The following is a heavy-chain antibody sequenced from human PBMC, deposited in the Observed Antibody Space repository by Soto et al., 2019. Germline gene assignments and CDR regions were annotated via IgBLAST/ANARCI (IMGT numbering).Heavy chain of an antibody. D-gene: IGHD3-10*01. Sequence: QVQLVESGGGVVQPGRSLRLSCEASGFTFSSYGMHWVRQAPGKGLEWVAVISYDGSNKYYADSVKGRFTISRDNSKNTLYLQMNSLRAEDTAVYYCAKSRITMVRGAVDYWGQGTLVTVSS. J-gene: IGHJ4*02. CDR3: AKSRITMVRGAVDY. CDR2: ISYDGSNK. V-gene: IGHV3-30*18. CDR1: GFTFSSYG.